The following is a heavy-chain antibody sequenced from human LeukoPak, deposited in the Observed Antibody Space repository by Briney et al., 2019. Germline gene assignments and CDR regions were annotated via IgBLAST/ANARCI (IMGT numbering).Heavy chain of an antibody. CDR1: GYTFTGYY. D-gene: IGHD3-10*01. CDR3: ARGITMVRRVIKTFDY. CDR2: INPNSSGT. V-gene: IGHV1-2*02. Sequence: ASVKVSCKASGYTFTGYYMHWVRQAPGQGLEWMGWINPNSSGTNYAQKFQGRVTMTRDTSISTAYMELSRLRSDDTAVYYCARGITMVRRVIKTFDYWGQGTLVTVSS. J-gene: IGHJ4*02.